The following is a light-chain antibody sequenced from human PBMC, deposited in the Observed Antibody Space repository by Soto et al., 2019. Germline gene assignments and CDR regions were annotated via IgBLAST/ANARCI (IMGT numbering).Light chain of an antibody. CDR2: DAS. V-gene: IGKV1-5*01. CDR3: QQYNSYST. Sequence: DIQMTQSPSTLSASVGDRVTITCRASQSISTWLAWYQQKPGKAPKLLIYDASSLESGVPSRLSGSGSGTEFTLTIRSLQPEDSASYYCQQYNSYSTFGQGTKVDIK. CDR1: QSISTW. J-gene: IGKJ1*01.